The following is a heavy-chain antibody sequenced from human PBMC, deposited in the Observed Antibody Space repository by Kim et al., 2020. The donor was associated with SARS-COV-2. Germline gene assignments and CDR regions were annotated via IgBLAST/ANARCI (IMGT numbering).Heavy chain of an antibody. CDR2: ISAYNGNT. CDR3: ARDRGXXGSGSYYKNDYYYXGXXV. J-gene: IGHJ6*02. V-gene: IGHV1-18*01. Sequence: ASVKVSCKASGYTFTSYGISWVRQAPGQGLEWMGWISAYNGNTNYAQKLQGRVXXXXDTSTSTAYMXLRSLRSDDTAVYYCARDRGXXGSGSYYKNDYYYXGXXVWGQGTXVTVSS. CDR1: GYTFTSYG. D-gene: IGHD3-10*01.